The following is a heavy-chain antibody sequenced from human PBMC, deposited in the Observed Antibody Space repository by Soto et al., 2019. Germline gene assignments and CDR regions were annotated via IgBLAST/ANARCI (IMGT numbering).Heavy chain of an antibody. CDR3: AKTGWVEQQLVFYFDY. J-gene: IGHJ4*02. CDR1: GFTFSSYG. Sequence: GGSLRLSCAASGFTFSSYGMHWVRQAPGKGLEWVAVISYDGSNKYYADSVKGRFTISRDNSKNTLYLQMNSLRAEDTAVYYCAKTGWVEQQLVFYFDYWGQGTLVTVSS. D-gene: IGHD6-13*01. V-gene: IGHV3-30*18. CDR2: ISYDGSNK.